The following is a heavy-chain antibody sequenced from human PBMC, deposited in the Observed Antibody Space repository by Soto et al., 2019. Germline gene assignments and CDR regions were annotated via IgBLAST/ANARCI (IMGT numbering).Heavy chain of an antibody. D-gene: IGHD2-15*01. V-gene: IGHV4-30-2*01. Sequence: PSETLSLTCTVSGGSINSGGYSWTWIRQPPGKGLEWIGFIYHTGTTYYNPSLKSRVTISVDRSKNQFSLKLSSVTAADTAVYYCVRRGPLSCFDLWGQGTLVTVSS. CDR1: GGSINSGGYS. CDR3: VRRGPLSCFDL. J-gene: IGHJ5*02. CDR2: IYHTGTT.